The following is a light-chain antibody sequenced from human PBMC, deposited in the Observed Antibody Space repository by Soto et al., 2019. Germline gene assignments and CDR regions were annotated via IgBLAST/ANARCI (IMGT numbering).Light chain of an antibody. CDR3: QQRSNWPPGVT. Sequence: EIVLTQSPATLSLSPGERATLSCRASQSVSSYLAWYQQKPGQAPRLLIYDASNRATGIPARFSGSGSGTDVTLPISSLEPEDFAVYYCQQRSNWPPGVTFGPGTKVDIK. V-gene: IGKV3-11*01. CDR1: QSVSSY. CDR2: DAS. J-gene: IGKJ3*01.